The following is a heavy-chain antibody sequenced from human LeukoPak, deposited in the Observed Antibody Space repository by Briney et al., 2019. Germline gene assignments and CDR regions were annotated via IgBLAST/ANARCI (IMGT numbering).Heavy chain of an antibody. V-gene: IGHV3-23*01. Sequence: PGGSLRLSCAASGSTFSSHAMTWVRQASGKGLEWVSSIRGSGGNTYYADSVKGRFTISRDNFQNTLYLQMNSLRAEDTAVYYCAKDYYDSSIFSAPHLFACWGQGTLVTVSS. CDR3: AKDYYDSSIFSAPHLFAC. CDR2: IRGSGGNT. J-gene: IGHJ4*02. CDR1: GSTFSSHA. D-gene: IGHD3-22*01.